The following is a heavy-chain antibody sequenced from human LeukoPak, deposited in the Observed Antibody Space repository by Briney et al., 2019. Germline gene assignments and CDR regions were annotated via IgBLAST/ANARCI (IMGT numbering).Heavy chain of an antibody. CDR2: INQDGSER. CDR1: GFTFSSRW. CDR3: ARDSEYSSSFAFDI. D-gene: IGHD6-13*01. J-gene: IGHJ3*02. Sequence: GGSLRLSCAASGFTFSSRWMTWVRQAPGKGLEWVANINQDGSERYYVDSVKGRFTISRDNAKNSLYLQMNSLRAEDTAVYYCARDSEYSSSFAFDIWGQGTMVTVSS. V-gene: IGHV3-7*01.